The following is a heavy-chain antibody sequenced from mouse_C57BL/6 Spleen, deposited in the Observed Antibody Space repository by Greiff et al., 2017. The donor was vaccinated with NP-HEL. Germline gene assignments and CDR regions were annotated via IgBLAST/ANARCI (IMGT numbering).Heavy chain of an antibody. J-gene: IGHJ2*01. CDR2: ISSGGSYT. CDR3: ARQNWNYFDY. D-gene: IGHD4-1*01. CDR1: GFTFSSYG. Sequence: EVHLVESGGDLVKPGGSLKLSCAASGFTFSSYGMSWVRQTPDKRLEWVATISSGGSYTYYPDSVKGRFTISRDNAKNTLYLQMSSLKSEDTAMYYCARQNWNYFDYWGQGTTLTVSS. V-gene: IGHV5-6*01.